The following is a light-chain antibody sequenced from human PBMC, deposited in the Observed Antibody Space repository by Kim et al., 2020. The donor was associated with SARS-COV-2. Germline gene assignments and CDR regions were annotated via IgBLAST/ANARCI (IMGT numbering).Light chain of an antibody. V-gene: IGLV1-44*01. CDR2: TSN. CDR3: GAWDDTLKGYV. Sequence: GQRVTIPGSGSSSNIGTNTVNWYQQLPGTAPKLLIYTSNQRPSGVPDRFSGSKSGTSASLAISGLQSEDEGDYYCGAWDDTLKGYVFGTGTKVTVL. J-gene: IGLJ1*01. CDR1: SSNIGTNT.